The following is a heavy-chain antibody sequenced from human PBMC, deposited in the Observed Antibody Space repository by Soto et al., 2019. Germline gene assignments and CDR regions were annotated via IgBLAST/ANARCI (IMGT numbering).Heavy chain of an antibody. CDR2: ISSSSTI. D-gene: IGHD6-6*01. CDR3: ARDSEYSSSSVPVYYYYYMDV. V-gene: IGHV3-48*01. Sequence: GGSLRLSCAASGFTFSSYSMNWVRQAPGKGLEWVSYISSSSTIYYADSVKGRFTISRDNAKNSLYLQMNSLRAEDTAVYYCARDSEYSSSSVPVYYYYYMDVWGKGTTVTVSS. CDR1: GFTFSSYS. J-gene: IGHJ6*03.